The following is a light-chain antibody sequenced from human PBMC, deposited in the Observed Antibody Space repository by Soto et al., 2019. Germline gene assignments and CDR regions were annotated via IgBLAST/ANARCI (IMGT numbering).Light chain of an antibody. CDR3: QQYNYWPPWT. CDR2: AAS. Sequence: EILMTQSPATLSVSPGEGATLSCRASQSISRDLAWYQHQPGQPPRLLIYAASTRATGIPARYSGVGSGTEFTLTVDSLQSEDFAIYYCQQYNYWPPWTFGEGTKVEI. V-gene: IGKV3-15*01. CDR1: QSISRD. J-gene: IGKJ1*01.